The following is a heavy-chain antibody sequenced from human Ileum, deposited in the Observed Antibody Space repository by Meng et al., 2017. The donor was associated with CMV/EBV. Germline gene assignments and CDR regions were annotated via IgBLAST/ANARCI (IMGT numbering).Heavy chain of an antibody. Sequence: QVQPHQWGAGLLKPSETLSLTCEIHGGSFSGYYGSWIRQTPGKQLEWIGEINHRGDPTYDPSLYGRVTISVDTSKKQVSLKLRSVTAADTAVYYCARGLDNYYDLTWGQGILVTVSS. CDR2: INHRGDP. CDR3: ARGLDNYYDLT. CDR1: GGSFSGYY. V-gene: IGHV4-34*01. D-gene: IGHD3-22*01. J-gene: IGHJ5*02.